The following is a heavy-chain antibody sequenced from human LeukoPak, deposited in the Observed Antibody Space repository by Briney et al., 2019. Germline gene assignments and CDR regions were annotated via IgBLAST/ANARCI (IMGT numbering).Heavy chain of an antibody. CDR3: ARQEYCSGGSCYAWFDP. V-gene: IGHV5-51*01. Sequence: GESLKISCKGSGYIINNYWIGWVRQMPGKGLEWMGIIYPADSDIRYSPSFQGQVTISADKSISTAYLQWSSLKASDTAMYYCARQEYCSGGSCYAWFDPWGQGTLVTVSS. CDR2: IYPADSDI. CDR1: GYIINNYW. J-gene: IGHJ5*02. D-gene: IGHD2-15*01.